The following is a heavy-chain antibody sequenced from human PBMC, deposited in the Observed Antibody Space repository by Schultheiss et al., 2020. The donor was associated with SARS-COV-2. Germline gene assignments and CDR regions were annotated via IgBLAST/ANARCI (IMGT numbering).Heavy chain of an antibody. CDR1: GFTFSSYS. V-gene: IGHV3-23*01. CDR2: ISGSGRST. J-gene: IGHJ3*02. D-gene: IGHD3-3*01. CDR3: AREEYYGGAFDI. Sequence: GESLKISCAASGFTFSSYSMNWVRQAPGRGLEWASSISGSGRSTYYADSTKGRFTISRDSSKNTMFLQMNSLRPEDTAVYYCAREEYYGGAFDIWGQGTMVTVSS.